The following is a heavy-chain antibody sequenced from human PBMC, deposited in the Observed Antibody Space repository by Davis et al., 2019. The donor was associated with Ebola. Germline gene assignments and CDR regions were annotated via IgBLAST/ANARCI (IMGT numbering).Heavy chain of an antibody. CDR3: ARGEGASDDFWSGYPDGMDV. D-gene: IGHD3-3*01. J-gene: IGHJ6*02. CDR2: IIPILGIA. V-gene: IGHV1-69*04. Sequence: SVKVSCKASGGTFSSYAISWVRQAPGQGLEWMGRIIPILGIANYAQKFQGRVTITADKSTSTAYMELSSLRSEDTAVYYCARGEGASDDFWSGYPDGMDVWGQGTTVTVSS. CDR1: GGTFSSYA.